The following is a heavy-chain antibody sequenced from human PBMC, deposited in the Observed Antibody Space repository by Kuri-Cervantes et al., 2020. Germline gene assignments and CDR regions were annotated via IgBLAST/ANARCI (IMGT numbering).Heavy chain of an antibody. V-gene: IGHV1-3*01. J-gene: IGHJ4*02. D-gene: IGHD4-23*01. Sequence: ASVKVSCKASGYTFTSYGMHWVRQAPGQRLEWMGWINAGNGYTKYSQKFQGRVTITGDTSASTAYMEVSSLRSDDTAVYYCARGMHDYGGLNFDYWGQGTLVTVSS. CDR1: GYTFTSYG. CDR2: INAGNGYT. CDR3: ARGMHDYGGLNFDY.